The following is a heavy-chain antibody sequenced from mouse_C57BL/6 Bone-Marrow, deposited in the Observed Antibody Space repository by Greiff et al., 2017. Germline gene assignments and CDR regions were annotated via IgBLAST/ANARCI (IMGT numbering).Heavy chain of an antibody. D-gene: IGHD1-1*01. V-gene: IGHV1-74*01. J-gene: IGHJ1*03. CDR1: GYTFTSYW. CDR2: IHPSDSDT. CDR3: AIGITTVVATWDWYFYV. Sequence: QVQLKQPGAELVKPGASVKVSCKASGYTFTSYWMHWVKQRPGQGLEWIGRIHPSDSDTNYNQKFKGKATLTVDKSSSTAYMQLSSLTSEDSAVYYCAIGITTVVATWDWYFYVWGTGTTVTVSS.